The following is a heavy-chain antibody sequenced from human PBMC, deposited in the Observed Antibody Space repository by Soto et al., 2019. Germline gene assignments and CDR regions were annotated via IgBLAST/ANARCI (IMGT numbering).Heavy chain of an antibody. Sequence: QVQLVESGGGVIEPGRSLRLSSAASGFTLSNYGMHWVRKAPGKGLERVAVISYDGSNKYYADSVKGRFTVSRDTSTNTLYLQMDSLRADDAAVYYCAKDHLPQLVRGWFDPWGQGTLVTVSS. V-gene: IGHV3-30*18. CDR1: GFTLSNYG. CDR3: AKDHLPQLVRGWFDP. CDR2: ISYDGSNK. J-gene: IGHJ5*02. D-gene: IGHD6-13*01.